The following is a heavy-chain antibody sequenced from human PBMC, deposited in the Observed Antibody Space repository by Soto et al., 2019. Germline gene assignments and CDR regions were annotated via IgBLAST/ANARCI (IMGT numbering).Heavy chain of an antibody. CDR2: IYSGGST. J-gene: IGHJ6*02. CDR1: GFTVSSNY. Sequence: EVQLVESGGGLVQPGGSLRLSCAASGFTVSSNYMSWVRQAPGKGLEWVSVIYSGGSTYYADSVKGRFTISRHNSKNTLYLQMNSLGAEDTAVYYCARDRAVNPAHYYGLDVWGQGTTVTVSS. CDR3: ARDRAVNPAHYYGLDV. D-gene: IGHD3-16*02. V-gene: IGHV3-53*04.